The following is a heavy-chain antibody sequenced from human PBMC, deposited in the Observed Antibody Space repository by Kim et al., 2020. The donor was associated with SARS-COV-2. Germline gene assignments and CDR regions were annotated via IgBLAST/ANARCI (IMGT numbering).Heavy chain of an antibody. J-gene: IGHJ6*02. D-gene: IGHD6-19*01. CDR3: AREAGTEDYYYYGMDV. V-gene: IGHV4-59*01. Sequence: SLKSRVTISVDTSKNQFSLKLSSVTAADTAVYYCAREAGTEDYYYYGMDVWGQGTTVTVSS.